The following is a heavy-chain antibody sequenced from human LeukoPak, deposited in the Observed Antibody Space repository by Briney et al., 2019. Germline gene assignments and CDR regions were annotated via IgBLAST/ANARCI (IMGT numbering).Heavy chain of an antibody. CDR1: GFAFSSYD. V-gene: IGHV3-21*01. D-gene: IGHD4-4*01. Sequence: TGGSLRLSCAASGFAFSSYDMSWVRQAPGKGLEWVSSISSSSSYIYYADSVKGRFTISRDNAKNSLYLQMNSLRAEDTAVYYCARDRLQSEWGQGTLVTVSS. J-gene: IGHJ4*02. CDR2: ISSSSSYI. CDR3: ARDRLQSE.